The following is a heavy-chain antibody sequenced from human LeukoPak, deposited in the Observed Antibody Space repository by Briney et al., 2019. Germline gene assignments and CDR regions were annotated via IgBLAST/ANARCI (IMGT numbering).Heavy chain of an antibody. Sequence: GESLKISFKGSGYRFTNYWIGWGRQMPGKGLEGMGIIYTGDSNTRYSPSLQAQATISADKSISTAYLQWSSLKASDNAMYYYTRHDQGGATTLDYWGQGTLVTVSS. V-gene: IGHV5-51*01. CDR1: GYRFTNYW. J-gene: IGHJ4*02. D-gene: IGHD1-26*01. CDR3: TRHDQGGATTLDY. CDR2: IYTGDSNT.